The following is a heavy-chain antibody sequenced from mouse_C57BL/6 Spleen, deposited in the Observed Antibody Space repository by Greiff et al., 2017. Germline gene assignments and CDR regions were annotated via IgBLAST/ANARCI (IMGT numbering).Heavy chain of an antibody. CDR1: GYTFTSYW. D-gene: IGHD1-1*02. Sequence: QVQLKQPGAELVRPGSSVKLSCKASGYTFTSYWMDWVKQRPGQGLEWIGNIYPSDSETHYNQKFKDKATLTVDKSSSTAYMQLSSLTSEDSAVYYCARGGNMGAYWGQGTPVTVSA. J-gene: IGHJ3*01. CDR2: IYPSDSET. CDR3: ARGGNMGAY. V-gene: IGHV1-61*01.